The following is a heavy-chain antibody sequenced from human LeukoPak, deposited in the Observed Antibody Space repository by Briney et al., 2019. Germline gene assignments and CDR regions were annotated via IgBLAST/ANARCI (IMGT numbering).Heavy chain of an antibody. V-gene: IGHV3-53*01. CDR1: GLTVSNNY. Sequence: GGSLRLSCAASGLTVSNNYMSWVCQAPGKGLEWVSVFYSGAGTNYADSVRGRFTISRDNSKNTLYLQMNSLRAEDTAVYYCARHTSGEAFDIWGQGTMVTVSS. CDR2: FYSGAGT. D-gene: IGHD7-27*01. CDR3: ARHTSGEAFDI. J-gene: IGHJ3*02.